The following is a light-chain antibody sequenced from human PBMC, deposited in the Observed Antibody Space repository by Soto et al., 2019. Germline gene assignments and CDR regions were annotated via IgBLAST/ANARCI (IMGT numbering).Light chain of an antibody. V-gene: IGKV3-20*01. CDR3: QQYGSSPGT. Sequence: EIVLTQSPGTLSLSPGERATLSCRASQSVSSSYLAWYQQKPGQAPRLLIYVASSRATGIPDRFSGSGSGTDFSLTISRLEPEDFAVYYWQQYGSSPGTFGQGTKVEIQ. J-gene: IGKJ1*01. CDR1: QSVSSSY. CDR2: VAS.